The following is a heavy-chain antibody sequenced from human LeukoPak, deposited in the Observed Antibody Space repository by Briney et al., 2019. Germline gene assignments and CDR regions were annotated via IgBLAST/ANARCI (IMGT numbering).Heavy chain of an antibody. CDR2: INPNSGGT. CDR3: TRVYSGGLFDY. D-gene: IGHD1-26*01. CDR1: GYTYTDYY. V-gene: IGHV1-2*02. Sequence: ASVKVSCKASGYTYTDYYMHWVRQAPGQGLEWMGWINPNSGGTNYAQNFQGRVTMTRDTSISAAYMELSRLRSDDTAVYYCTRVYSGGLFDYWGQGTLVTVSS. J-gene: IGHJ4*02.